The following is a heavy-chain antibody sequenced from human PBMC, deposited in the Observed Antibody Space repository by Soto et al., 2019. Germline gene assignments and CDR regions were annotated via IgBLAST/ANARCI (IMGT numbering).Heavy chain of an antibody. CDR2: INHSGST. V-gene: IGHV4-34*01. Sequence: PSETLSLTCAVYGGSFSCYYWSWIRQPPGKGLEWIGEINHSGSTNYNPSLKSRVTISVDTSKNQFSLKLSSVTAADTAVYYCARAFRGYDSWSGIRGHYFDYWGQGTLVTVSS. J-gene: IGHJ4*02. D-gene: IGHD3-3*01. CDR3: ARAFRGYDSWSGIRGHYFDY. CDR1: GGSFSCYY.